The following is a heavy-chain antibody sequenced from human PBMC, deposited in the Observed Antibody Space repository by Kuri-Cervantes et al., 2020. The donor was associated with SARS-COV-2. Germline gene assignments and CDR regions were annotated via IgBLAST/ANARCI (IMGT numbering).Heavy chain of an antibody. V-gene: IGHV3-11*06. J-gene: IGHJ4*02. Sequence: GESLKISCAASGFTFSDYYMSWIRQAPGKGLEWVSSISSSSSYIYYADSVKGRFTISRDNAKNSLYLQMNSLRAEDTAVYYCARVLRYSSSSRAFDYWGQGTLVTVSS. D-gene: IGHD6-6*01. CDR1: GFTFSDYY. CDR3: ARVLRYSSSSRAFDY. CDR2: ISSSSSYI.